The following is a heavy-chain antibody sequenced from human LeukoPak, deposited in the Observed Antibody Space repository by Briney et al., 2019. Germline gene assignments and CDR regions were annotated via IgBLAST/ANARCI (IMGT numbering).Heavy chain of an antibody. V-gene: IGHV3-11*04. CDR2: ISSRGTTI. D-gene: IGHD3-10*01. J-gene: IGHJ4*02. CDR3: ARDGASYYYGSGRLDY. Sequence: GGSLRLSCAASGFTFSDYYMNWIRQFPGKGLEWVSYISSRGTTIDYADSVKGRFTISRDNSKNTLYLQMNSLRAEDTAVYYCARDGASYYYGSGRLDYWGQGTLVTVSS. CDR1: GFTFSDYY.